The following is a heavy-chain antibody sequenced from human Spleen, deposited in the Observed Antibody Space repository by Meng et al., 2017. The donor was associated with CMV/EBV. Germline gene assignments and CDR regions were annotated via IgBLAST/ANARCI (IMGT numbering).Heavy chain of an antibody. D-gene: IGHD6-19*01. J-gene: IGHJ4*03. CDR3: GRISGQPGGYFDH. CDR1: GYSFTNCW. Sequence: CKASGYSFTNCWIGWVRQMPGKGLEWMGIMYPGDSDTRYSPSFQGQVTISADKSISTAYLQWSSLKASDTATYYCGRISGQPGGYFDHWGQGTLVTVSS. V-gene: IGHV5-51*01. CDR2: MYPGDSDT.